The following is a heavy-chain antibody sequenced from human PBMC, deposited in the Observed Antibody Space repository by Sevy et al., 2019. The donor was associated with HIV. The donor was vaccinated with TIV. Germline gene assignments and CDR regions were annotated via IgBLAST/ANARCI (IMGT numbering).Heavy chain of an antibody. CDR2: ISSSGSTI. D-gene: IGHD6-13*01. CDR1: GFTFSDYY. CDR3: ARHSSSWYGWFDP. Sequence: GGSLRLSCAASGFTFSDYYMSWIRQAPGKGLEWVSYISSSGSTIYYADSVKGRFTISRDNVKNSLYLQMNSLRAEDTAVYYCARHSSSWYGWFDPWGQGTLVTVSS. V-gene: IGHV3-11*01. J-gene: IGHJ5*02.